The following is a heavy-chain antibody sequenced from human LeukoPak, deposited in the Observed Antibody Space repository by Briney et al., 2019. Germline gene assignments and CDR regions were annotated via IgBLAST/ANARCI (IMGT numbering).Heavy chain of an antibody. CDR1: GYTFTGYY. CDR2: INPDSGGA. D-gene: IGHD6-19*01. J-gene: IGHJ5*02. V-gene: IGHV1-2*06. Sequence: ASVKVSCKASGYTFTGYYMHWVRQAPGQGLEWMGRINPDSGGANYAHNFQGRATMTRDTSNTTAYMELARLSSDDTAVYYCARPYSSGWTENWFGPWGQGTLVTVSS. CDR3: ARPYSSGWTENWFGP.